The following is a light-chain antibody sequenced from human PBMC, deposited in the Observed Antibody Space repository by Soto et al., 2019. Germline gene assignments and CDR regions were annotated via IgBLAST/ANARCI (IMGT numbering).Light chain of an antibody. CDR2: LNSDGSH. V-gene: IGLV4-69*01. CDR3: QTWSTGIRV. CDR1: SGHSSYA. Sequence: QTVVTQSPSASASLGASVKLTCTLSSGHSSYAIAWHQQQPEKGPRYLMKLNSDGSHSKGDGIPDRFSGSSSGTERYLTISSLQSEDEADYYCQTWSTGIRVFGGGTKLTFL. J-gene: IGLJ3*02.